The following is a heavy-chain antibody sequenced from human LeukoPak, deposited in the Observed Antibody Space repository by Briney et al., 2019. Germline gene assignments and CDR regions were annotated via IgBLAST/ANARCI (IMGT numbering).Heavy chain of an antibody. CDR1: GYTFTSYA. CDR3: ATSPYGSGIGATGNWFDP. V-gene: IGHV1-3*03. CDR2: INDGNGNT. J-gene: IGHJ5*02. D-gene: IGHD3-10*01. Sequence: ASVKVSCKASGYTFTSYAMHWVRQAPGQRLEWMGWINDGNGNTKYSQEFQGRVTMTEDTSTDTAYMELSSLRSEDTAVYYCATSPYGSGIGATGNWFDPWGQGTLVTVSS.